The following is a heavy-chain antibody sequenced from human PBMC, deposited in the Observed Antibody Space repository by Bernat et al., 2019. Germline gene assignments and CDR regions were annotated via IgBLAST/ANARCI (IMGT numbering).Heavy chain of an antibody. CDR3: ARGLRGIYCSGGSCHDLSPYGMDV. CDR1: GFTFSSYD. Sequence: EVQLVESGGGLVQPGGSLRLSCAASGFTFSSYDMHWVRQATGKGLEWVSAIGTAGDTYYPGSVKGRFTISRENAKNSLYLQMNSLRAGDTAVYYCARGLRGIYCSGGSCHDLSPYGMDVWGQGTTVTVSS. CDR2: IGTAGDT. V-gene: IGHV3-13*04. J-gene: IGHJ6*02. D-gene: IGHD2-15*01.